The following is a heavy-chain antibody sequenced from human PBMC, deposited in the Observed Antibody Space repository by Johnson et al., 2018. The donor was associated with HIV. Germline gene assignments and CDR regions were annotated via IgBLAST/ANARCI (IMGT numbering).Heavy chain of an antibody. J-gene: IGHJ3*02. CDR1: GFTFSSYA. V-gene: IGHV3-30*03. Sequence: QMQLVESGGGVVQPGRSLRLSCAASGFTFSSYAMHWVRQAPGKGLEWVAFISYDGGTESYADSVKGRFPVSRDNSKNALFLQMNNLGPEDAGIYFCARRCSSSSCSHGAFDIWGQGTVVTGSS. CDR2: ISYDGGTE. D-gene: IGHD2-2*01. CDR3: ARRCSSSSCSHGAFDI.